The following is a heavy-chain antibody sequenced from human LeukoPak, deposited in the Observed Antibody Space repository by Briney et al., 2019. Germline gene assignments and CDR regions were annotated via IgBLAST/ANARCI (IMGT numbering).Heavy chain of an antibody. CDR3: ARKTDVYNGFDY. J-gene: IGHJ4*02. CDR2: IYYSGST. V-gene: IGHV4-59*01. CDR1: GGSISSYY. Sequence: SETLSLTCTVSGGSISSYYWSWIRQPPGKGLEWIGYIYYSGSTNYNPSLKSRVTISVDTSKNQFSLKLSSVTAADTAVYYCARKTDVYNGFDYWGQGTLVTVSS. D-gene: IGHD1-1*01.